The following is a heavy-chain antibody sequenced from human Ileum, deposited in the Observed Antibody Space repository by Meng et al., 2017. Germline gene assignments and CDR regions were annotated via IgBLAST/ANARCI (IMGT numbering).Heavy chain of an antibody. J-gene: IGHJ4*02. V-gene: IGHV3-72*01. Sequence: VLLVESGGGLVQLGGSLRLSCSAFGFTVSDYYFDWVRQAPGQGLEWVARIREKASGYTTEYAASVNGRFTLSREDSGSLVFLQMNNLRSEDTAVYYCCRGSRGTRDWDYWGQGTLVTVSS. CDR2: IREKASGYTT. D-gene: IGHD1-7*01. CDR3: CRGSRGTRDWDY. CDR1: GFTVSDYY.